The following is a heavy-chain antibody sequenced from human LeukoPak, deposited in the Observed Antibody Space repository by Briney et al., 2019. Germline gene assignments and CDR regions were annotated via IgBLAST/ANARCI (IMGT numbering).Heavy chain of an antibody. CDR1: GFTFSSYE. D-gene: IGHD2-15*01. CDR2: ISSSGSTI. J-gene: IGHJ3*02. Sequence: AGGSLRLSCAASGFTFSSYEMNWVRQAPGKGLEWVSYISSSGSTIYYADSVKGRFTISRDNAKSSLYLQMNSLRAEDTAVYYCASLAGDIVVVVAARDAFDIWGQGTMVTVSS. V-gene: IGHV3-48*03. CDR3: ASLAGDIVVVVAARDAFDI.